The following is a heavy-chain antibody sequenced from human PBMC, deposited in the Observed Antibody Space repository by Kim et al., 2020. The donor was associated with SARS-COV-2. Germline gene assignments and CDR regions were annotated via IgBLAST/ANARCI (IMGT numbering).Heavy chain of an antibody. CDR2: GSQK. Sequence: GSQKYNADSAEGRFTISRDNSKNTLYLHMNSLGPEDTAVYYCAGDRAAINYWGQGTLVTVAS. V-gene: IGHV3-33*01. D-gene: IGHD6-25*01. J-gene: IGHJ4*02. CDR3: AGDRAAINY.